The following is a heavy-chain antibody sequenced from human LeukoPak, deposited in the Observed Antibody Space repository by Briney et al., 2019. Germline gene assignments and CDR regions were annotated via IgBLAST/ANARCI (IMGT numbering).Heavy chain of an antibody. J-gene: IGHJ4*02. CDR2: IYTSGST. D-gene: IGHD1-26*01. Sequence: SETLSLTCTVSGGSISSGSYYWSWIRQPAGKGLEWIGRIYTSGSTNYNPSLKSRVTISVDTSKNQFSLKLSSVTAADTAVYYCASGRIVGATTFLPFDYWGQGTLVTVSS. V-gene: IGHV4-61*02. CDR3: ASGRIVGATTFLPFDY. CDR1: GGSISSGSYY.